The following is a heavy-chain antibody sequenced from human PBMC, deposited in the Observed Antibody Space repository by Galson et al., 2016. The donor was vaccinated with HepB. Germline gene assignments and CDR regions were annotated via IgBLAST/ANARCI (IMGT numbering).Heavy chain of an antibody. J-gene: IGHJ2*01. CDR2: ITATSPYI. V-gene: IGHV3-21*01. CDR3: ATFRPAAAVWYTDI. Sequence: SLRLSCAASGFSFSSYGMNWVRQAPGKGLEWVSTITATSPYIYYGDSVKGRFSISRDNAKNTVFLQMNSLRAEDTALYYCATFRPAAAVWYTDIWGRGTLVTVSS. CDR1: GFSFSSYG. D-gene: IGHD2-2*01.